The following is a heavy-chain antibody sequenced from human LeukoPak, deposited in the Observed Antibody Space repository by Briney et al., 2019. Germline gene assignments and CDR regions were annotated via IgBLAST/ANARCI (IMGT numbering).Heavy chain of an antibody. D-gene: IGHD2-2*01. Sequence: PGRSLRLSCAASGFTFSSYAMHWVRQAPGKGLEWVAVISYDGSNKYYADSVKGRFTISRDNSKNTLYLQMNSLRAEDTAVYYCARDHHHCSSTSCSTNYYYGMDVWGQGTTVTVSS. CDR3: ARDHHHCSSTSCSTNYYYGMDV. V-gene: IGHV3-30-3*01. CDR2: ISYDGSNK. CDR1: GFTFSSYA. J-gene: IGHJ6*02.